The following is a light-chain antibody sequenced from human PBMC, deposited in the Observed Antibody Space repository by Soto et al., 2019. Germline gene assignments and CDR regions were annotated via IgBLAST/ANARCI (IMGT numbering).Light chain of an antibody. CDR1: SSNIGAGYD. CDR3: QSYDSSLSGSV. J-gene: IGLJ2*01. Sequence: QSVLTQLPSVSGAPGQRVTISCTGSSSNIGAGYDVHWYQQLPGTAPKLLIYGNSNRPSGVPDRFSGSKSGTSASLAITGLQAEVEADYYCQSYDSSLSGSVFGGGTKLTVL. CDR2: GNS. V-gene: IGLV1-40*01.